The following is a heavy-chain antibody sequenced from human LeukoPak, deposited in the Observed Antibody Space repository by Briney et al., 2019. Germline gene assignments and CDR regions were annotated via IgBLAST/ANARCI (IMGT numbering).Heavy chain of an antibody. CDR1: GASISNDY. J-gene: IGHJ4*02. CDR3: GRHAAFAPFDL. Sequence: SETLSLTCTISGASISNDYWGWIRQPPGKGLEWIASGSTYYNSSLEGRVTMSLDTSKNQFSLRLTSLTAADTAVYYCGRHAAFAPFDLWGQGTLVTVSS. CDR2: GST. V-gene: IGHV4-39*01.